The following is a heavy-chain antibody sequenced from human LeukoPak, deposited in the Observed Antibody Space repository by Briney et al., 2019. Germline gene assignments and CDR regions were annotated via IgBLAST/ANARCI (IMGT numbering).Heavy chain of an antibody. J-gene: IGHJ4*02. D-gene: IGHD6-6*01. CDR3: SSWGSTPGVSSDDY. CDR1: EFTINDAW. Sequence: PGGSLRLSCAPSEFTINDAWMSWVRQAPGKGLEWVGRIKSKTDGGTTEYAAPVKGRFTISRDDSKNTLYLKMNSLKTEDTAMYYCSSWGSTPGVSSDDYWGQGTLVTVSS. CDR2: IKSKTDGGTT. V-gene: IGHV3-15*01.